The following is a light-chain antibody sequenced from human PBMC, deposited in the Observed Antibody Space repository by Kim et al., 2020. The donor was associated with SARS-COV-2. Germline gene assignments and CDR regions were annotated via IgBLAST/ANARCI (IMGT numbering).Light chain of an antibody. V-gene: IGLV3-1*01. J-gene: IGLJ1*01. CDR3: QTWSGATGV. CDR2: RDD. Sequence: ELTQPPSVSVSPGQTATITCSGDELGNKFAYWYQQKPGQSPVLVIYRDDQRPSGIPGRFSGSNSGNTATLTISGTQALDEADYYCQTWSGATGVFG. CDR1: ELGNKF.